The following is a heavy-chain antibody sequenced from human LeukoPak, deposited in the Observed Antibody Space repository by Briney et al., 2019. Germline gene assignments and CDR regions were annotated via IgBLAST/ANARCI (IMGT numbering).Heavy chain of an antibody. CDR3: VRGGGYSHGHVGYYGLDV. Sequence: PGGSLRLSCVASGFIFSTYGMYWVRQAPGKGLEWVAVMWYDGSSEYYGDSVKGRFIISRDNSKNTLYLQMNSLRAEDTAVYYCVRGGGYSHGHVGYYGLDVWGQGTTVTVSS. CDR2: MWYDGSSE. J-gene: IGHJ6*02. V-gene: IGHV3-33*07. CDR1: GFIFSTYG. D-gene: IGHD3-3*01.